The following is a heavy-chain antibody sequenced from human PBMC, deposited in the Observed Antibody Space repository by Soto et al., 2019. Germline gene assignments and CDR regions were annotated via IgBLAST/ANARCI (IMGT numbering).Heavy chain of an antibody. V-gene: IGHV3-48*01. CDR1: GFTFSSYS. D-gene: IGHD6-25*01. CDR3: ARVSMSGGIIGYYFDY. Sequence: GGSLRLSCAASGFTFSSYSMNWVRQAPGKGLEWVSYISSSSSTIYYADSVKGRFTISRDNAKNSLYLQMNSLRAEDTAVFYCARVSMSGGIIGYYFDYSGQGTLVTVSS. CDR2: ISSSSSTI. J-gene: IGHJ4*02.